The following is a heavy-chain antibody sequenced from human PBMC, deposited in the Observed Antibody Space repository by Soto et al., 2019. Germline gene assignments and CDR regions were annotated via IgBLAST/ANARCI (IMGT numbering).Heavy chain of an antibody. V-gene: IGHV3-23*01. CDR3: AKDRVSAYYYYYGMDV. D-gene: IGHD3-3*01. CDR1: AFTFSSYA. Sequence: GGSLRLSCAASAFTFSSYAMTWVRQAPGKGLEWVSGISGSGSSTYYADSVKGRFTISGDNSKNTLYLQMNSLRAEDTAVYYCAKDRVSAYYYYYGMDVWGQGTTVTVSS. CDR2: ISGSGSST. J-gene: IGHJ6*02.